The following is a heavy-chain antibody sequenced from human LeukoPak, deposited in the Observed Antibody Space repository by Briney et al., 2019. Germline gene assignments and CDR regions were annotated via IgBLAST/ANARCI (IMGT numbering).Heavy chain of an antibody. CDR3: AREDHSKYEY. CDR2: IKQDGSEK. V-gene: IGHV3-7*01. Sequence: GGSLRLSCAASGFIFSNYWMSWVRQAPGKGLEWVASIKQDGSEKYYMDFVKGRFTISKDNAKDSLYLQINSLGAEDTAVYYCAREDHSKYEYWGQGTPVTVSS. CDR1: GFIFSNYW. J-gene: IGHJ4*02. D-gene: IGHD4-11*01.